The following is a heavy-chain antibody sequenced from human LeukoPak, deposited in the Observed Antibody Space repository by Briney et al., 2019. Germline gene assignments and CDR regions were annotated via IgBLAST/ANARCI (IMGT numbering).Heavy chain of an antibody. CDR3: ARVPLHDATGHYCPH. CDR2: INTGNGNT. Sequence: ASVTVSCTTSGYIFSNYGMHWVRQAPRQSPEWMGWINTGNGNTKSSQKFQDRVTLTRDTSASTAYMELNSLNSEDTAVYYCARVPLHDATGHYCPHWGQGTLVTVSS. J-gene: IGHJ1*01. D-gene: IGHD2-15*01. V-gene: IGHV1-3*04. CDR1: GYIFSNYG.